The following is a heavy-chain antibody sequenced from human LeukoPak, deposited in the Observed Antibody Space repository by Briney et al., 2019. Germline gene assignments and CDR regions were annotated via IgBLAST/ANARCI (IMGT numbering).Heavy chain of an antibody. CDR1: GGSFIGFH. Sequence: PSETLSLTCAVYGGSFIGFHWNWIRQAPGKGLEWIGDINHSGSTNYNPSLTSRVTISVDPSKNQFSLNLSSVTAADTAVYYCARSIGFWSGYYYLGEETYYFDYWGQGTLVTVSS. D-gene: IGHD3-3*01. J-gene: IGHJ4*02. V-gene: IGHV4-34*01. CDR3: ARSIGFWSGYYYLGEETYYFDY. CDR2: INHSGST.